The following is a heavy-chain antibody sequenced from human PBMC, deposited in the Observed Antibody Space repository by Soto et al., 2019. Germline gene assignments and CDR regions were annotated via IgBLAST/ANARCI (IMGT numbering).Heavy chain of an antibody. Sequence: TSETLSLTYTVSGGSISSCDHYWIWIRQPPWKGLEWIGYIYYSGTTYYNPSLKSRVTISVDTSENQFSLKVNSVTAADTAVYYCARALIQLWPHYYYGMDVWGQGTTVTVS. D-gene: IGHD5-18*01. CDR3: ARALIQLWPHYYYGMDV. CDR2: IYYSGTT. CDR1: GGSISSCDHY. V-gene: IGHV4-30-4*01. J-gene: IGHJ6*02.